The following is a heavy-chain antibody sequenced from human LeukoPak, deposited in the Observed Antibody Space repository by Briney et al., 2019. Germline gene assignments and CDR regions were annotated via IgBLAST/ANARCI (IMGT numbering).Heavy chain of an antibody. CDR3: ARAPYLDWLCLDY. Sequence: GASVKVCCKASGGTFSSYAISWVRQAPGQGLEWMGRIIPILGIANYAQKFQGRVTITADKSTSTAYMELSSLRSEDTAVYYCARAPYLDWLCLDYWGQGTLVTVSS. D-gene: IGHD3-9*01. V-gene: IGHV1-69*04. CDR1: GGTFSSYA. J-gene: IGHJ4*02. CDR2: IIPILGIA.